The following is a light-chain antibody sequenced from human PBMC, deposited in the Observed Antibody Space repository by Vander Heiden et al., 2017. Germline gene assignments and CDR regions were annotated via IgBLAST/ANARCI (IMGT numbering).Light chain of an antibody. CDR2: SVN. CDR1: SSDVGNYDY. CDR3: CSYAGTYTYV. V-gene: IGLV2-11*01. J-gene: IGLJ1*01. Sequence: QSALTQPRSVSGSTGQSVTISCTGTSSDVGNYDYVSWYQQQPGKATKLIIYSVNKRPSGVPNLFSGSKSGNTASLTISDLQADDEADFYCCSYAGTYTYVFGSGTRVTVL.